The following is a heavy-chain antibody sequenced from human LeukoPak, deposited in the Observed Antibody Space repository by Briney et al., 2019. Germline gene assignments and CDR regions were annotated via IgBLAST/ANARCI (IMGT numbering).Heavy chain of an antibody. CDR3: AELGITMIGGV. Sequence: PGGSLRLSCAASGFTFSTYTMNWVRQAPGKGLEWVSSISSSGSTIYYADSVKGRFTISRDSAKNSLYLQMNSLRAEDTAVYYCAELGITMIGGVWGKGTTVTISS. V-gene: IGHV3-48*04. CDR1: GFTFSTYT. D-gene: IGHD3-10*02. CDR2: ISSSGSTI. J-gene: IGHJ6*04.